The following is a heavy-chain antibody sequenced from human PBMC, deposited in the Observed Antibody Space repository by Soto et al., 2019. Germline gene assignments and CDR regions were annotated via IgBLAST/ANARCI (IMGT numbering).Heavy chain of an antibody. CDR3: ARDKTIAARPVSDV. V-gene: IGHV3-48*01. J-gene: IGHJ6*04. D-gene: IGHD6-6*01. CDR1: GFTFTTYN. CDR2: ISTGSSTI. Sequence: GGSLRLSCAASGFTFTTYNMNWVRQAPGKGLEWVSYISTGSSTIYYADSVKGRFTISRDNAKNSLYLQMNSLRADDTAVYYCARDKTIAARPVSDVWGKGTTVTVSS.